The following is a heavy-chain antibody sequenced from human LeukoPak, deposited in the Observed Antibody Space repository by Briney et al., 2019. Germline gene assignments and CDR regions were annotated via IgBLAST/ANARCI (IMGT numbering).Heavy chain of an antibody. CDR2: IYYSGST. D-gene: IGHD1-26*01. V-gene: IGHV4-39*01. CDR3: CQLPPHYYYYMDV. Sequence: SETLSLTCTVSGGSISSSSYYWGWIRQPPGKGLEWIGSIYYSGSTYYNPSLKSRVTISVDTSKNQFSLKLSSVTAADTAVYHCCQLPPHYYYYMDVWGKGTTVTVSS. J-gene: IGHJ6*03. CDR1: GGSISSSSYY.